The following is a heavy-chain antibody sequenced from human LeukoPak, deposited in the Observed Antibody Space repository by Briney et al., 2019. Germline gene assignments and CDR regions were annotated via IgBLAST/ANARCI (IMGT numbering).Heavy chain of an antibody. V-gene: IGHV3-73*01. Sequence: GGSLRLSCAASGFTFSGSAMHWVRQASGKGLKWVGRIRSKGNSYATAYAASVKGRFTISRDDSKNTAYLQMNSLKTEDTAVYYCTRHYYDSSPARTGGQGTLVTVSS. CDR3: TRHYYDSSPART. CDR1: GFTFSGSA. D-gene: IGHD3-22*01. CDR2: IRSKGNSYAT. J-gene: IGHJ4*02.